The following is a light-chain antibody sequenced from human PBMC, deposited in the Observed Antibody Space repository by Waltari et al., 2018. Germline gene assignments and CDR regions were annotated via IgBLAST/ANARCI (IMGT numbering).Light chain of an antibody. V-gene: IGLV2-11*01. CDR2: DVS. Sequence: QSALTQPRSVSGSPGQSVTISCTETSSDIGGYKYVSWYQQDPGKDPKLMTFDVSKRPSGVPDRSSGSKSGNTASLTISGLQAADDADYYCCSCTGGYTFDVIFGGGTKQTVL. J-gene: IGLJ2*01. CDR3: CSCTGGYTFDVI. CDR1: SSDIGGYKY.